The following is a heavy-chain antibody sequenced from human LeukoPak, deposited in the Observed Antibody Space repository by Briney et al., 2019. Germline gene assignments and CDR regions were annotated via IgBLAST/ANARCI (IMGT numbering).Heavy chain of an antibody. D-gene: IGHD6-13*01. CDR2: IYDTGRT. Sequence: SVTLSLTCSVSGDSLGSYCWSWIRQPPGKGLEWSVYIYDTGRTNYNPSLKSRVTISVDTSKNQFSLNLRFVTAADTAVYYCARGPPGLATPMALDYWGQGTLVTVSS. CDR1: GDSLGSYC. V-gene: IGHV4-59*01. CDR3: ARGPPGLATPMALDY. J-gene: IGHJ4*02.